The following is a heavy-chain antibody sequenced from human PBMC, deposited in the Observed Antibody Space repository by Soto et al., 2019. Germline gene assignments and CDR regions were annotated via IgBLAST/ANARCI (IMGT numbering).Heavy chain of an antibody. CDR1: GFIFSSYG. Sequence: QVQLVESGGGAVQPGRSLRLSCAASGFIFSSYGMHWVRQAPGKGLEWVAVIWYDGSNQYYTDSVQGRFTISRDNSKNTLYLHMNSLRAEDTAVYYCARDSLQQLIEPPFDYWAQGTLVTVSS. V-gene: IGHV3-33*01. J-gene: IGHJ4*02. CDR2: IWYDGSNQ. D-gene: IGHD6-13*01. CDR3: ARDSLQQLIEPPFDY.